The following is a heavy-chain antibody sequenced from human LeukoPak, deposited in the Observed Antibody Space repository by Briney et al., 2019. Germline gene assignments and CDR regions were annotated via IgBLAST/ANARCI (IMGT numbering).Heavy chain of an antibody. CDR3: AREGFYYDSSGYKIDAFDI. CDR1: GFTFSSYG. CDR2: IWYVGSNK. V-gene: IGHV3-33*01. D-gene: IGHD3-22*01. J-gene: IGHJ3*02. Sequence: GRSLRLSCAASGFTFSSYGMHWVRQAPGKGLEWVAVIWYVGSNKYYADSVKGRFTISRDNSKNTLYLQMNILRAEHTAVYYCAREGFYYDSSGYKIDAFDIWGQGTMVTVSS.